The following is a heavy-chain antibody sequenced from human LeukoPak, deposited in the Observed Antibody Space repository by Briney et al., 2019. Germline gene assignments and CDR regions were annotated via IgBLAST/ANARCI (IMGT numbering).Heavy chain of an antibody. CDR1: GYTFTSYY. D-gene: IGHD3-9*01. Sequence: ASVKVSCKASGYTFTSYYMHWVGQAPGPRLEWMGIINPSGGSTSYAQKFQGRVTMTRDTSTSTVYMELSSLRSEDTAVYYCARDIGRQVHFDWLSDWGQGTLVTVSS. CDR3: ARDIGRQVHFDWLSD. V-gene: IGHV1-46*01. CDR2: INPSGGST. J-gene: IGHJ4*02.